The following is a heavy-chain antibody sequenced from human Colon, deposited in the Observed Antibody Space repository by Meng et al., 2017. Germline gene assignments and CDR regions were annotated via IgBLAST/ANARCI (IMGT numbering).Heavy chain of an antibody. J-gene: IGHJ4*02. Sequence: EFQLVESGGGLVEPVGSLRPSCAASGFIFNNYRMNCVRQAPGKGLEWVSVIDYGGISTYYADSVKGRFTISRDNAKNSVSLQMNNLRAEDTAVYYCVREEYDPRDFWGQGTLVTVSS. CDR1: GFIFNNYR. CDR3: VREEYDPRDF. V-gene: IGHV3-21*01. D-gene: IGHD3-16*01. CDR2: IDYGGIST.